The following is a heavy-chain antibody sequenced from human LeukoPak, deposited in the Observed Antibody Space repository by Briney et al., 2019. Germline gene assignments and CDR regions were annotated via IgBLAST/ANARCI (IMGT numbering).Heavy chain of an antibody. V-gene: IGHV4-39*01. CDR2: IYYSGST. J-gene: IGHJ4*02. D-gene: IGHD1-26*01. CDR3: ARQVGATVYFDY. CDR1: GGSISSSSYY. Sequence: SETLSLTCTVSGGSISSSSYYWGWLRQPPGKGLEWIGSIYYSGSTYYNPSLKSRVTISVDTSKNQFSLKLSSVTAADTAVYYCARQVGATVYFDYWGQGTLVTVSS.